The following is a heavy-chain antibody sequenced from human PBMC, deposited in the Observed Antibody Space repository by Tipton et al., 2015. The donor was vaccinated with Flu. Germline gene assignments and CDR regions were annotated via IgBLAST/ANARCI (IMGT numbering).Heavy chain of an antibody. Sequence: LRLFCAVYGGSFSGYYWSWIRQPPGKGLEWIGEINHSGSTNYNPSLKSRVTISVDTSKNQFSLRLSSVTAADTAVYYCASTRLDHNWFDPWGQGTLVTVSS. CDR3: ASTRLDHNWFDP. J-gene: IGHJ5*02. CDR2: INHSGST. V-gene: IGHV4-34*01. CDR1: GGSFSGYY. D-gene: IGHD3-16*01.